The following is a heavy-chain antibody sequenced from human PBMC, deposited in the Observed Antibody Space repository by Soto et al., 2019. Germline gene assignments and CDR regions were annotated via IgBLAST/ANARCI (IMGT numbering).Heavy chain of an antibody. V-gene: IGHV3-15*01. Sequence: EVQLVESGGGLVKPGGCLRLSCAASGFTFSNAWMSWVRQAPGKGLEWVGRIKSKADGGTTDYAAPVNDRFTISRDDSNSTLYLLMNSLKTEDTAVYYCTTEIRWEELPVYWGQGTLVTVSS. CDR3: TTEIRWEELPVY. CDR1: GFTFSNAW. J-gene: IGHJ4*02. D-gene: IGHD1-26*01. CDR2: IKSKADGGTT.